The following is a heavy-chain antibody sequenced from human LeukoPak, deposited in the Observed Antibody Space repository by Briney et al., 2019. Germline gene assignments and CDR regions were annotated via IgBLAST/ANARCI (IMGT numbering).Heavy chain of an antibody. D-gene: IGHD3-10*01. V-gene: IGHV4-34*01. J-gene: IGHJ6*03. Sequence: SETLSLTCAVYGGSFSGYYWSWIRQPPGKGLEWIASVHYSGSTYYNPSLKSRLTISVDTSKNQFSLELSSVTAADTALYFCARQLYASGSYYAPMDVWGKGTTVTISS. CDR1: GGSFSGYY. CDR3: ARQLYASGSYYAPMDV. CDR2: VHYSGST.